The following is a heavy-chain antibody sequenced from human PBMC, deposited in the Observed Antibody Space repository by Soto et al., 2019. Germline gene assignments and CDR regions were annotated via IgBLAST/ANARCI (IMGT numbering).Heavy chain of an antibody. J-gene: IGHJ6*02. V-gene: IGHV4-61*01. D-gene: IGHD2-2*02. CDR1: GGSVSSDTHY. CDR2: IYSSGST. CDR3: ARFVRSFSGTTCYTRADV. Sequence: QVQLQESGPGLVKPSETLSLTCTVSGGSVSSDTHYWSWIRQPPGTRLEWIGFIYSSGSTNYNPSLKSRVTMSVDTSKNQFSLKLRSVIVADTAVYHCARFVRSFSGTTCYTRADVWGQGTTVTVSS.